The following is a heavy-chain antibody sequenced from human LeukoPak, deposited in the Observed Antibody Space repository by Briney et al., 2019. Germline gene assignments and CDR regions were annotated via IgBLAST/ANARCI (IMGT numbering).Heavy chain of an antibody. CDR3: AKEVVATILIDY. D-gene: IGHD5-12*01. J-gene: IGHJ4*02. CDR2: ISSSSSTI. Sequence: PGGSLRLSCAASGFTFSSYSMNWVSQAPGKRLEWVSYISSSSSTIYYADSVKGRFTISRDNSKNTLYLQMNSLRAEDTAVYYCAKEVVATILIDYWGQGTLVTVSS. CDR1: GFTFSSYS. V-gene: IGHV3-48*01.